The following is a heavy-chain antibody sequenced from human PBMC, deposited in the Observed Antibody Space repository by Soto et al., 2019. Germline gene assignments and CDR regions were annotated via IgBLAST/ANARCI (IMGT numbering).Heavy chain of an antibody. J-gene: IGHJ4*02. V-gene: IGHV3-7*01. CDR2: IKEDGSQK. CDR3: ARDTYGDYGQVLDY. Sequence: GGSLRLSCAASGFTFSRHWMTWVRQAPGKGLEWVANIKEDGSQKYYVDSVKGRLTISRDNAKNSVYLQMNSLRAEDTAVYYCARDTYGDYGQVLDYWGQGTLVTVSS. D-gene: IGHD4-17*01. CDR1: GFTFSRHW.